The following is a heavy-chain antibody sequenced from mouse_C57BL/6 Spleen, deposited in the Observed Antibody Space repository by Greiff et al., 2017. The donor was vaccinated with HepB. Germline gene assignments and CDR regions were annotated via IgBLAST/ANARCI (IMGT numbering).Heavy chain of an antibody. Sequence: VKLMESGAELARPGASVKMSCKASGYTFTSYTMHWVKQRPGQGLEWIGYINPSSGYTKYNQKFKDKATLTADKSSSTAYMQLSSLTSEDSAVYYCARDYYGSKDYWGQGTTLTVSS. CDR2: INPSSGYT. J-gene: IGHJ2*01. CDR3: ARDYYGSKDY. D-gene: IGHD1-1*01. CDR1: GYTFTSYT. V-gene: IGHV1-4*01.